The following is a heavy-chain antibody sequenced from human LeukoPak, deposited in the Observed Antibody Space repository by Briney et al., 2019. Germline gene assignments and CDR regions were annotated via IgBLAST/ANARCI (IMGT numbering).Heavy chain of an antibody. Sequence: GGSLRLSCAASGFTFSNAWMSWVRQAPGKGLEWVGRIKSKTDGGTTDYAAPVKGRFTISRDDSKNTLYLQMNSLKTEDTAVYYCTTDPEVGATPFYYFDYWGQGTLVTVSS. CDR1: GFTFSNAW. CDR2: IKSKTDGGTT. CDR3: TTDPEVGATPFYYFDY. D-gene: IGHD1-26*01. J-gene: IGHJ4*02. V-gene: IGHV3-15*01.